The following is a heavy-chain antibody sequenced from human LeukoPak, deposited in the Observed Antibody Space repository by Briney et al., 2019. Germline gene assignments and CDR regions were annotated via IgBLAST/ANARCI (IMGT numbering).Heavy chain of an antibody. D-gene: IGHD3/OR15-3a*01. CDR1: GFIFSSYS. CDR3: AKDVVDWGLYYFDY. Sequence: GGSLRLSCVGSGFIFSSYSMNWVRQAPGKGLEWISYISSSSGTIYYADSVKGRFTISRDNSKNTLYLQMNSLRAEDTAVYYCAKDVVDWGLYYFDYWGQGTLVTVSS. J-gene: IGHJ4*02. CDR2: ISSSSGTI. V-gene: IGHV3-48*01.